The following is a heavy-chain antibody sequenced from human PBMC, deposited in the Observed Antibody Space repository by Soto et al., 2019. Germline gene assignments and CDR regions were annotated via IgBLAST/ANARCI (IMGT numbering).Heavy chain of an antibody. Sequence: PSETLSLTCTVSGGSISSYYWSWIRQPPGKGLEWIGYIYYSGSTNYNPSLKSRVTISVDTSKNQFSLKLSSVTAADTAVYYCARAVAGNVADYWGQGTLVTVSS. CDR1: GGSISSYY. J-gene: IGHJ4*02. CDR3: ARAVAGNVADY. V-gene: IGHV4-59*08. D-gene: IGHD6-19*01. CDR2: IYYSGST.